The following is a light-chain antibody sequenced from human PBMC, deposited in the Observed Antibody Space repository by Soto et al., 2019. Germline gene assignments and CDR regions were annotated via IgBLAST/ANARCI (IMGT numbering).Light chain of an antibody. CDR2: GAS. V-gene: IGKV3-15*01. Sequence: EIVMTQSPATLSVSPGERATLSCRASQSVSSNLAWYQQKPGQAPRLLIYGASTSATGIPAMFSGSGSGTEFTLTISSLQSEDFAVYYCQQDNNWPPYTFGQGTKLEIK. CDR3: QQDNNWPPYT. J-gene: IGKJ2*01. CDR1: QSVSSN.